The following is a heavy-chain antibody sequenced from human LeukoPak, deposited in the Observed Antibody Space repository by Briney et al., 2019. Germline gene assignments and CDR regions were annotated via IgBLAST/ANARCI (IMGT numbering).Heavy chain of an antibody. J-gene: IGHJ5*02. CDR2: IIPIFGTA. Sequence: SSVKVSCKASGGTFSSYAISWVRQAPGQGLEWMGRIIPIFGTANYAQKLQGRVTITTDESTSTAYMELSSLRSEDTAVYYRARGPVSGDYVIWFDPWSQGTLVTVSS. CDR3: ARGPVSGDYVIWFDP. D-gene: IGHD4-17*01. CDR1: GGTFSSYA. V-gene: IGHV1-69*05.